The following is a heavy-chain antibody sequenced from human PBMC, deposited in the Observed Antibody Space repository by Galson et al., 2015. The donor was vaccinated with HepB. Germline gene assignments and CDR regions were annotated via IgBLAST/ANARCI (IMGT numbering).Heavy chain of an antibody. V-gene: IGHV1-2*02. J-gene: IGHJ4*02. CDR2: INPNSGGT. CDR3: ARDTAWSIAVAGTLGQIDY. CDR1: GYTFTGYY. D-gene: IGHD6-19*01. Sequence: SVKVSCKASGYTFTGYYMHWVRQAPGQGLEWMGWINPNSGGTNYAQKFQGRVTMTRDTSISTAYMELSRLRSDDTAVYYCARDTAWSIAVAGTLGQIDYWGQGTLVTVSS.